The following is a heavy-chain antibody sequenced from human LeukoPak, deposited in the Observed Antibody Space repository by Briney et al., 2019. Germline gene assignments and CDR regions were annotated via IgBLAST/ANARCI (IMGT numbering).Heavy chain of an antibody. D-gene: IGHD6-6*01. V-gene: IGHV1-18*01. CDR3: ARAKEGLYSSWSSDDY. CDR2: ISAYNGNT. Sequence: ASVKVSCKASGYTFTTYGISWVPQAPGQGLEWMGWISAYNGNTNYAQKLQGRVTMTTDTSTSTAYMELRSLRSDDTAVYYCARAKEGLYSSWSSDDYWGQGTLVTVSS. J-gene: IGHJ4*02. CDR1: GYTFTTYG.